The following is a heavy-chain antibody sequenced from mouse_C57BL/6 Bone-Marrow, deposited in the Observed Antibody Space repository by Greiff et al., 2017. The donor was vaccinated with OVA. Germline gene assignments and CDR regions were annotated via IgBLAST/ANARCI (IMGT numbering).Heavy chain of an antibody. V-gene: IGHV1-72*01. Sequence: QVQLQQPGAELVKPGASVKLSCKASGYTFTSYWMHWVKQRPGRGLEWIGRIDPNSGSTKYNEKFKSKATLTVDKPSSTAYMQLSSLTSEDSAVYYCAIEPLHYYGSFYFDYWGQGTTLTVSS. CDR1: GYTFTSYW. D-gene: IGHD1-1*01. CDR2: IDPNSGST. CDR3: AIEPLHYYGSFYFDY. J-gene: IGHJ2*01.